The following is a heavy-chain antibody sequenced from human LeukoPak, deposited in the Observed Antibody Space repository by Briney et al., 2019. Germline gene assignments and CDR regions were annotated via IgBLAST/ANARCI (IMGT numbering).Heavy chain of an antibody. D-gene: IGHD3-10*01. CDR3: AREGSGSHYNVVLDY. CDR1: GFSFSSYT. CDR2: ISDSSSYI. J-gene: IGHJ4*02. V-gene: IGHV3-21*01. Sequence: GGSLILSCAASGFSFSSYTMSWVRQAPGKGLEWVSSISDSSSYIYNADSVKGRFTISRDNAKNSLYLQMNGLRAEDTAVYYCAREGSGSHYNVVLDYWGQGTLVTVSS.